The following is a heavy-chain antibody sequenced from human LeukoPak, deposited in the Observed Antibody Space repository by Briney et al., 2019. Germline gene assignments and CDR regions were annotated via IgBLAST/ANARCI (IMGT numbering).Heavy chain of an antibody. Sequence: PSETLSLTCTVSGAFISSYHWSWIRQPPGKGLEWIGYIYYSGSTTYNPSLKSRVTISVDTSKNQFSLKLSSVTAADTAVYYCASKVVSPPNYFDLWGQGTLVTVSS. CDR1: GAFISSYH. D-gene: IGHD3-16*02. J-gene: IGHJ4*02. CDR2: IYYSGST. V-gene: IGHV4-59*12. CDR3: ASKVVSPPNYFDL.